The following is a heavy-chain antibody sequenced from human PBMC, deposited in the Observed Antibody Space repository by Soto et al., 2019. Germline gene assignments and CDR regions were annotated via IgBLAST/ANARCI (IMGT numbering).Heavy chain of an antibody. J-gene: IGHJ4*02. CDR1: GFSFSSYG. Sequence: QVQLVESGGGVVQPGTSLRLSCAASGFSFSSYGMHWVRQTPGKGLEWVAGISYDGSNKYYVDSMKGRLTISRDNSKNTLDLQMNSLRAEDTAVYYCAKDTYYHDSSGYYDFDSWGQGTLVTVSS. CDR2: ISYDGSNK. CDR3: AKDTYYHDSSGYYDFDS. V-gene: IGHV3-30*18. D-gene: IGHD3-22*01.